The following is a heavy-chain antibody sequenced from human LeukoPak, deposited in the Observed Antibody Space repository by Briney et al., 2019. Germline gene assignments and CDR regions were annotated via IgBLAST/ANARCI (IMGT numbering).Heavy chain of an antibody. Sequence: GGSLRLSCPASGFTFNKFDMTWVCQPPGRGVERVAPISSSGDFTYYADSVKGLLAISRDNSKSTIYLQMSSLRLEDLAVYVCGTTRYNYNSDPSCIWGQGTMVAVSS. V-gene: IGHV3-23*01. CDR1: GFTFNKFD. J-gene: IGHJ3*02. CDR3: GTTRYNYNSDPSCI. CDR2: ISSSGDFT. D-gene: IGHD3-10*01.